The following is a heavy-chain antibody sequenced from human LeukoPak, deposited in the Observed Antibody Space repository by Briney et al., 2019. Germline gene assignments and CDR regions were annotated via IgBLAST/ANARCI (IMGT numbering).Heavy chain of an antibody. CDR3: ATDIGYCSGGSCYPHFDY. J-gene: IGHJ4*02. CDR1: GGTCSSYA. Sequence: SVKVSCKASGGTCSSYAISWVRQAPGQGLEWMGRIIPIFGIANYAQKFQGRVTITADKSTSTAYMELSSLRSEDTAVYYCATDIGYCSGGSCYPHFDYWGQGTLVTVSS. V-gene: IGHV1-69*04. CDR2: IIPIFGIA. D-gene: IGHD2-15*01.